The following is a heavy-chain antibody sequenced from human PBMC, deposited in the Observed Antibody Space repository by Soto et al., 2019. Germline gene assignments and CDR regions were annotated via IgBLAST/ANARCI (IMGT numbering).Heavy chain of an antibody. V-gene: IGHV6-1*01. J-gene: IGHJ4*02. CDR1: GDSVSSNSAA. CDR3: ARDPSKGVSLWFGEFDY. CDR2: TYYRSKWYN. D-gene: IGHD3-10*01. Sequence: QSQTLSLTCAISGDSVSSNSAAWNWIRQSPSRGLEWLGRTYYRSKWYNDYAVSVKSRITINPDTSKNQFSLQLNSVTPEDTAVYYCARDPSKGVSLWFGEFDYWGQGTLVTVSS.